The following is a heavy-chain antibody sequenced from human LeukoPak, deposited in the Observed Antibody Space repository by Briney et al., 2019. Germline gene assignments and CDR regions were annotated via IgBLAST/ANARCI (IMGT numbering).Heavy chain of an antibody. Sequence: PGGSLTLSCAASGFTFSDYYMSWIRQAPGKGLEWVSYISSSGSTIYYADSVKGRFTMSRDNAKNSLYLQMNSLRAEDTAVYFCNWNHRTPASATRNDYYYDMGVWGKGTTVIISS. CDR1: GFTFSDYY. CDR2: ISSSGSTI. CDR3: NWNHRTPASATRNDYYYDMGV. V-gene: IGHV3-11*01. J-gene: IGHJ6*03. D-gene: IGHD1-14*01.